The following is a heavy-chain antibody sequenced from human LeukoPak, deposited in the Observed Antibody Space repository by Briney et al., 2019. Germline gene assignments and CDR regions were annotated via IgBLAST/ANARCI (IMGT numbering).Heavy chain of an antibody. Sequence: GGSLRLSCAASGFTFINYAMSWVRQAPGKGLEWVSGTGASGVTTHYADSVRGRFSLSRENAKNTVHLQMHSLRAEDTALYDCAKHRGNGDSSGYYDFEFWGQGTLVTVSS. J-gene: IGHJ4*02. CDR1: GFTFINYA. CDR2: TGASGVTT. V-gene: IGHV3-23*01. CDR3: AKHRGNGDSSGYYDFEF. D-gene: IGHD3-22*01.